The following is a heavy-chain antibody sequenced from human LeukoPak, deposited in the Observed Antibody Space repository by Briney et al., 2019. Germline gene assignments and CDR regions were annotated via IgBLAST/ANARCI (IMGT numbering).Heavy chain of an antibody. Sequence: ASETLSLTCTVSGGSITSVSYYWGWIRQPPGKGLEWTGSIYYNGGAYYNPSLKSRLTISVDTSKNQFSLKLSSVTAADMAVYYCARLSGTHYEAIDYWGQGTLVTVSS. CDR1: GGSITSVSYY. V-gene: IGHV4-39*01. CDR2: IYYNGGA. D-gene: IGHD1-14*01. CDR3: ARLSGTHYEAIDY. J-gene: IGHJ4*02.